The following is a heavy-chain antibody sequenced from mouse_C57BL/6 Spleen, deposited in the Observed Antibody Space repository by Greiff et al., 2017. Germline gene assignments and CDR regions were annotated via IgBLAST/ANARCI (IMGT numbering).Heavy chain of an antibody. CDR3: ARHYDYEEGSFAY. Sequence: VQLQQPGAELVMPGASVKLSCKASGYTFTSYWMHWVKQRPGQGLEWIGEIDPSDSFTNYNQKFKGKSTLTVDKSSSTAYMQLSSLTSEDSAVYYCARHYDYEEGSFAYWGQGTLVTVSA. V-gene: IGHV1-69*01. CDR2: IDPSDSFT. D-gene: IGHD2-4*01. J-gene: IGHJ3*01. CDR1: GYTFTSYW.